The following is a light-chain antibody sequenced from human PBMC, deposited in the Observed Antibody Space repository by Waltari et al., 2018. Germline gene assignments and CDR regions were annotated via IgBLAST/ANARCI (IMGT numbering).Light chain of an antibody. CDR1: QSVLYSSNNKNY. CDR2: WAS. Sequence: DIVMTQSPDSLAVSLGERATIDCKSSQSVLYSSNNKNYLAWYQQRPGQPPKLLIYWASTRESGVPDRLSGSGSGTDFTLTINSLQAEDVALYYCQQYYSTPLTFGGGTKVEIK. CDR3: QQYYSTPLT. J-gene: IGKJ4*01. V-gene: IGKV4-1*01.